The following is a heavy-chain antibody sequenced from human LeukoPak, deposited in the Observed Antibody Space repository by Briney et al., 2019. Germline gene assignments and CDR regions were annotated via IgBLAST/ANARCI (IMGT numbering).Heavy chain of an antibody. J-gene: IGHJ4*02. CDR3: ARGKSKFDY. Sequence: PSETLSLTCTVSGGSIINYYWSWIRQPPGKGLEWIGYIHFGGSTNYNPSLKSRVTISVDTSKNQFSLKLTSVTAADTAVYYCARGKSKFDYWGQGTLVTVSS. CDR2: IHFGGST. V-gene: IGHV4-59*01. CDR1: GGSIINYY.